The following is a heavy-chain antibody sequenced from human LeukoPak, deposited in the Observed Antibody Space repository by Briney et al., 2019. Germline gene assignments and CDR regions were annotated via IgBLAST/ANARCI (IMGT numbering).Heavy chain of an antibody. J-gene: IGHJ3*02. D-gene: IGHD2-15*01. CDR2: IYIRGST. CDR1: GGSMNNYY. Sequence: SETLSLTCTVSGGSMNNYYWSWIRQPAGKGLEWIGRIYIRGSTNYNPSLKSRVTMSVDTSKNQFSLKLSSVTAADTAVYYCARGRYCSADICSGGDAFDIWGQGTMVSVSS. CDR3: ARGRYCSADICSGGDAFDI. V-gene: IGHV4-4*07.